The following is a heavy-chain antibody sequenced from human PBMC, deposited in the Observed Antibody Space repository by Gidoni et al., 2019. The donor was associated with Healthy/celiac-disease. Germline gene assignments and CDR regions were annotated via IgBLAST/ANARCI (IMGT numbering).Heavy chain of an antibody. V-gene: IGHV4-31*03. CDR1: GGSISSGGYY. Sequence: QVQLQESGPGLAKPSQTLSLNCTVSGGSISSGGYYWSWIRQHPGKGLEWIGYIYYSGSTYYNPSLTSRVTISVDTSKDQFSLKLSSVTAADTAVYYCARDLGIVGATSFDPWGQGTLVTVSS. J-gene: IGHJ5*02. D-gene: IGHD1-26*01. CDR2: IYYSGST. CDR3: ARDLGIVGATSFDP.